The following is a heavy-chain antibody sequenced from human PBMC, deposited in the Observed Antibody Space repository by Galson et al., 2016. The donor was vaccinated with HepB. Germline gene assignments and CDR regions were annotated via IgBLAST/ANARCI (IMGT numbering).Heavy chain of an antibody. CDR2: ISYDGRMD. V-gene: IGHV3-30*04. J-gene: IGHJ6*02. CDR3: GGGMYGSGPTHPYYYFGLDV. CDR1: GFTFSYYA. D-gene: IGHD3-10*01. Sequence: SLRLSCAASGFTFSYYAIQWVRQPPGKGLEWVAVISYDGRMDYYADSVNGRFTVSRDNPKSTVYLLMNGLKTEDTAIYYCGGGMYGSGPTHPYYYFGLDVWGQGSTVTVSS.